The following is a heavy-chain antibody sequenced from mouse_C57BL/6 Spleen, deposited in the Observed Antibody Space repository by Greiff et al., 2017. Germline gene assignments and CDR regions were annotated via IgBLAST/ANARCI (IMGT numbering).Heavy chain of an antibody. Sequence: VKLQQSGAELARPGASVKMSCKASGYTFTSYTMHWVKQRPGQGLEWIGYINPSSGYTKYNQKFKDKATLTADKSSSTAYMQLSSLTSEDSAVYYCASIYSSYAMDYWGQGTSVTVSS. J-gene: IGHJ4*01. CDR2: INPSSGYT. D-gene: IGHD2-12*01. CDR1: GYTFTSYT. CDR3: ASIYSSYAMDY. V-gene: IGHV1-4*01.